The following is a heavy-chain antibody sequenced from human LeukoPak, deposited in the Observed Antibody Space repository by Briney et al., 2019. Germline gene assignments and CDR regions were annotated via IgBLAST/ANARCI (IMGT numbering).Heavy chain of an antibody. J-gene: IGHJ4*02. V-gene: IGHV3-53*01. CDR2: IYSGGST. CDR3: ASSFIYSSGCDY. CDR1: GFTVSSNY. Sequence: GGSLRLSCAASGFTVSSNYMSWVRQAPGKGLEWVSVIYSGGSTYYADSVKGRFTIFRDNTKNTLYLQMNSLRAEDTAVYYCASSFIYSSGCDYWGQGTLVTVSS. D-gene: IGHD6-19*01.